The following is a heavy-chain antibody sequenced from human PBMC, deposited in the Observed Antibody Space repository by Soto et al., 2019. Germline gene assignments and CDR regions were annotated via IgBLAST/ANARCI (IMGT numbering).Heavy chain of an antibody. CDR2: IYPGDSDT. CDR3: ARRPDEGFGDQSAFDI. CDR1: GYSFTSYW. Sequence: PGESLKISCKGSGYSFTSYWIGWVRQMPGKGLEWMGIIYPGDSDTRYSPSFQGQVTISADKSISTAYLQWSSLKASDTAMYYCARRPDEGFGDQSAFDIWGQGTMVTVSS. J-gene: IGHJ3*02. V-gene: IGHV5-51*01. D-gene: IGHD3-10*01.